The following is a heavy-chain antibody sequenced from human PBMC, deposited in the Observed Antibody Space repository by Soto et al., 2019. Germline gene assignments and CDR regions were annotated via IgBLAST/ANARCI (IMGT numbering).Heavy chain of an antibody. J-gene: IGHJ5*02. D-gene: IGHD5-18*01. Sequence: ASVKVSCKASGYIFTSNDITWVRQAPGQGLEWMGWIRVRNGDTHYAPKFRGRVTVTRDTSTSTAYMELRSLRSDDTAVYYCAKDGQSGNNYGYWFDPWGQGTLVTVSS. CDR2: IRVRNGDT. CDR1: GYIFTSND. CDR3: AKDGQSGNNYGYWFDP. V-gene: IGHV1-18*01.